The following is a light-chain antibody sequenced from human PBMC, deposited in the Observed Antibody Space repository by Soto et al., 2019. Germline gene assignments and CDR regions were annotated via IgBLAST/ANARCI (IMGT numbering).Light chain of an antibody. CDR1: SSDVGGYNF. J-gene: IGLJ2*01. Sequence: QSALTQPPSASGSPGQSVTISCTGTSSDVGGYNFVSWYQLHPGKAPKLMIYEVNKRPSGVPDRFSGSKSGNTASLTVSGLQAEDEADYYCTSYAGSNDLGVVFGGGTQLTVL. V-gene: IGLV2-8*01. CDR2: EVN. CDR3: TSYAGSNDLGVV.